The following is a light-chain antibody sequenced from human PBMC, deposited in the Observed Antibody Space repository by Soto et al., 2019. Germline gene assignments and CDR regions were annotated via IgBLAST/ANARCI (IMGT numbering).Light chain of an antibody. CDR2: KAS. Sequence: DIQMTQSPSTLSASVGDRVTITCRASQSISSWLAWYQQKPGKAPKLLIYKASSLESGVPSRFSGSGSGTKFTLTISILQPDDFATYYCQQYNSYSPLTFGGGTKGDIK. J-gene: IGKJ4*01. CDR3: QQYNSYSPLT. V-gene: IGKV1-5*03. CDR1: QSISSW.